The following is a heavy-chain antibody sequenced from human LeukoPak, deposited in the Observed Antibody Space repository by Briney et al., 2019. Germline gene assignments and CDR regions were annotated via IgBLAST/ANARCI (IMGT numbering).Heavy chain of an antibody. D-gene: IGHD3-16*02. J-gene: IGHJ4*02. CDR3: ATSYRGVIDPFDY. CDR2: FDPEDGET. Sequence: ASVKVSCKVSGYTLTELSMHWVRQAPGKGLEGMGGFDPEDGETIYAQKFQGRVTMTEDTSTDTAYMELSSLRSEDTAVYYCATSYRGVIDPFDYWGQGTLVTVSS. CDR1: GYTLTELS. V-gene: IGHV1-24*01.